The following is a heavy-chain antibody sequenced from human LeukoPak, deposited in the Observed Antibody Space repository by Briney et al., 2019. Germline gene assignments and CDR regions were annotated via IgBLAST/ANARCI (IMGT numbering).Heavy chain of an antibody. V-gene: IGHV3-7*03. Sequence: GGSLRLSCAASGFTFSSYWMSWVRQAPGKGLEWVANIKQDGSEKYYVDSLKGRFTISRDNAKNTLYLQMNSLRAEDTAVYYCAKDPGSSSYFDYWGQGTLVTVSS. CDR3: AKDPGSSSYFDY. CDR2: IKQDGSEK. CDR1: GFTFSSYW. D-gene: IGHD6-6*01. J-gene: IGHJ4*02.